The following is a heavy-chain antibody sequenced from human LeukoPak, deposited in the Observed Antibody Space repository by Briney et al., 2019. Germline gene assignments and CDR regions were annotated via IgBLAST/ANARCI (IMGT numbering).Heavy chain of an antibody. Sequence: PGGSLRLSCAASGFTFSSYWMSWVRQAPGKGLEWVANIKRDESEKYYVDSVKGRFTISRDNAKNSLYLQMNSLRAEDAAVYYCARIVPYSGSHWGLDYWGQGTLVTVSS. CDR2: IKRDESEK. CDR3: ARIVPYSGSHWGLDY. V-gene: IGHV3-7*01. J-gene: IGHJ4*02. D-gene: IGHD1-26*01. CDR1: GFTFSSYW.